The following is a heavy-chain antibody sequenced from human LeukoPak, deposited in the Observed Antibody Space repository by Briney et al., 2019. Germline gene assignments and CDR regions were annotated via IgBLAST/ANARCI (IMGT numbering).Heavy chain of an antibody. V-gene: IGHV3-30*18. CDR3: ANDNEDFDY. CDR2: ISYDGSKA. CDR1: GFIFSNYG. J-gene: IGHJ4*02. D-gene: IGHD1-1*01. Sequence: GGSLRLSCAASGFIFSNYGMHWVRQAPGKGLEWVAVISYDGSKAYYADSVEGRFTISRDNSRNTVYLQMNSLRVEDTAVYYCANDNEDFDYWGQGILVTVSS.